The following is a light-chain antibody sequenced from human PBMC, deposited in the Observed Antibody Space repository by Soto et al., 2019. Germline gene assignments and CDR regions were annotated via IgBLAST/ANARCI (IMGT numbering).Light chain of an antibody. CDR1: QDINSY. V-gene: IGKV1-9*01. J-gene: IGKJ4*01. Sequence: DIQLTQSPSFLSASVGDGVIITCRASQDINSYLAWYQQQPGKAPKPVIYGASALQSGVPSRFSGSGYGTEFTLTISSLQPEDFATYYCQQVHSYPISFGGGTKVEIK. CDR2: GAS. CDR3: QQVHSYPIS.